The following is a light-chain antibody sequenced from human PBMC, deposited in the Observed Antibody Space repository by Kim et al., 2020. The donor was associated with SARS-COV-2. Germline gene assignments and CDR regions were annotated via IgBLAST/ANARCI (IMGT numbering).Light chain of an antibody. Sequence: QSVTISCTGTSSDIGAYKYVSWYQQHPGKAPKLMIYEVNRRPSGVPDRFSGSKSGNTASLTVSGLQAEDEDDYYCTSYAGSNNLDVFGTGTKVTVL. V-gene: IGLV2-8*01. CDR1: SSDIGAYKY. J-gene: IGLJ1*01. CDR3: TSYAGSNNLDV. CDR2: EVN.